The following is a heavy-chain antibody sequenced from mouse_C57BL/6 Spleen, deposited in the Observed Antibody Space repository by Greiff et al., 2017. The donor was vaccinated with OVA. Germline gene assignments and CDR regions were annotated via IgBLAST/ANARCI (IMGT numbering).Heavy chain of an antibody. CDR1: GFTFSSYA. J-gene: IGHJ3*01. CDR2: ISSGGDYI. Sequence: EVKLVESGEGLVKPGGSLKLSCAASGFTFSSYAMSWVRQTPEKRLEWVAYISSGGDYIYYADTVKGRFTISRDNARNTLYLQMSSLKSEDTAMYYCTRDLTGPFAYWGQGTLVTVSA. V-gene: IGHV5-9-1*02. D-gene: IGHD4-1*01. CDR3: TRDLTGPFAY.